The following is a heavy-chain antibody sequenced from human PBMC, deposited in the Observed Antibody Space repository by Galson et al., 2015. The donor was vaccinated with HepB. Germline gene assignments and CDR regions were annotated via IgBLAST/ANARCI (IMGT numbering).Heavy chain of an antibody. D-gene: IGHD3-3*01. J-gene: IGHJ6*03. CDR1: GYTFTSYD. CDR2: MNPNSGNT. Sequence: SVKVSCQASGYTFTSYDINWVRQATGQGLEWMGWMNPNSGNTGYAHKFQGRVTMTRNTSISTAYMELSSLRSEDTAVYYCARAAPQYYDFWSGDPGYYYYYYMDVWGKGTTVTVSS. CDR3: ARAAPQYYDFWSGDPGYYYYYYMDV. V-gene: IGHV1-8*01.